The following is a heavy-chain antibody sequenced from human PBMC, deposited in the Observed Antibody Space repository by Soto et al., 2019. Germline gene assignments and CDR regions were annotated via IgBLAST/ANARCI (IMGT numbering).Heavy chain of an antibody. V-gene: IGHV4-59*08. D-gene: IGHD2-15*01. CDR2: IYYSGST. CDR1: GGSISSYY. J-gene: IGHJ4*02. Sequence: SETLSLTCTVSGGSISSYYWSWIRQPPGKGLEWIGYIYYSGSTNYNPSLKSRVTISVDTSKNQFSLKLSSMTAADTAVYYCAGHRSGKKGIDYWGQATLVTVS. CDR3: AGHRSGKKGIDY.